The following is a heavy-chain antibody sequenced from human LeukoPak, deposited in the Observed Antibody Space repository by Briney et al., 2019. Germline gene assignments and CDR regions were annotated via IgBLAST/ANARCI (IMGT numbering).Heavy chain of an antibody. CDR1: GFTFSRYW. Sequence: GGSLRLSCAASGFTFSRYWMSWVRQAPGKGLEWVANIRDDGSDKYYVDSVKGRFTISRDNAKNPLYLQMNSLGAEDTAVYYCARGQDWNHDYWGQGTLATVSA. J-gene: IGHJ4*02. CDR3: ARGQDWNHDY. D-gene: IGHD1-1*01. V-gene: IGHV3-7*01. CDR2: IRDDGSDK.